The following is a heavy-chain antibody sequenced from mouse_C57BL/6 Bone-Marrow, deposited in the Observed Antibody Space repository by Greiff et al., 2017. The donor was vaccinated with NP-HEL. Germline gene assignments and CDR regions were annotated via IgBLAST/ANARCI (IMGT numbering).Heavy chain of an antibody. CDR1: GFTFSDYG. CDR3: ARPHYDGGSLYYYDY. J-gene: IGHJ2*01. Sequence: DVQLVESGGGLVKPGGSLKLSCAASGFTFSDYGMHWVRQAPEKGLEWVAYISSGSSTIYYADTVKGRFTISRDNAKNTLFLQMTSLRSEDTAMYYCARPHYDGGSLYYYDYWGKGTTLTVS. D-gene: IGHD1-1*01. V-gene: IGHV5-17*01. CDR2: ISSGSSTI.